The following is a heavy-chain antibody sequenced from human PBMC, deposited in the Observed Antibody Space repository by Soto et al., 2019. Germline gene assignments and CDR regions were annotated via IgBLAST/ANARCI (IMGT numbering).Heavy chain of an antibody. D-gene: IGHD2-15*01. CDR1: GFTFSSYG. J-gene: IGHJ4*02. Sequence: QVQLVESGGGVVQPGRSLRLSCAASGFTFSSYGMHWVRQAPGKGLEWVAAIWYDGNNKYYADSVKGRFTISRDNFKNTLYLQMNSLRAEDTAVYYCARAQFCTGGSCYYQYFDYWGQGTLVTVSS. V-gene: IGHV3-33*01. CDR2: IWYDGNNK. CDR3: ARAQFCTGGSCYYQYFDY.